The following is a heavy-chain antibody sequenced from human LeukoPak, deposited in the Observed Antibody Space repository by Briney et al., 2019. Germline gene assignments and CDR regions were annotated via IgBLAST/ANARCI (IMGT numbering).Heavy chain of an antibody. J-gene: IGHJ4*02. CDR1: AGSINSGGYL. CDR3: ARYHCGSTYCPGVDF. D-gene: IGHD2-2*01. Sequence: SVTLSLTCTVSAGSINSGGYLWPWVRQHPGEGLEWIGYIWNSGNSYYNPSLSSRVIISADSSKSTFSLKLSSVTAADTAVYYCARYHCGSTYCPGVDFYGQGTLVTVSS. CDR2: IWNSGNS. V-gene: IGHV4-31*03.